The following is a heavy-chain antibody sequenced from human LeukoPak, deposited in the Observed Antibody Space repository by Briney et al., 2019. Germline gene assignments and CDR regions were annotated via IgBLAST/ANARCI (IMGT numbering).Heavy chain of an antibody. D-gene: IGHD3-3*01. CDR2: INHSGST. CDR3: ARLSLWSGYKMTIGRDV. CDR1: GGSFSGYY. Sequence: SETLSLTSAVYGGSFSGYYWSWIRQPPGKGLEWIGEINHSGSTNYNPSLKSRVTISVDTSKNQFSLKLSSVTAADTAVYYCARLSLWSGYKMTIGRDVWGKGTTVTVSS. V-gene: IGHV4-34*01. J-gene: IGHJ6*04.